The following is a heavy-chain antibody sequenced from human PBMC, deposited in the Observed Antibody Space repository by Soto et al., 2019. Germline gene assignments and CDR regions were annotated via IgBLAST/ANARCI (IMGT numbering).Heavy chain of an antibody. V-gene: IGHV1-69*13. CDR1: GGTFSSYA. CDR3: ASCYDSSGYYSRYYYYGMDV. J-gene: IGHJ6*02. Sequence: SVKVSCKASGGTFSSYAISWVRQAPGQGLEWMGGIIPIFGTANYAQKFQGRVTITADESTSTAYTELSSLRSEDTAVYYCASCYDSSGYYSRYYYYGMDVWGQGTTVTVSS. D-gene: IGHD3-22*01. CDR2: IIPIFGTA.